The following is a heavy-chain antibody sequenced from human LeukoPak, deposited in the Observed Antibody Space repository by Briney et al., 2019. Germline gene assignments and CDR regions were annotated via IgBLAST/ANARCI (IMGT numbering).Heavy chain of an antibody. D-gene: IGHD7-27*01. V-gene: IGHV3-23*01. J-gene: IGHJ4*02. Sequence: GGSLRLSCAASGFTFSNFAIRWVRQVPGKGLEWVSSIDGSGEKTHYPDSVRGRFTVSRDNSKNTPYLQMSSLRVEDTATYFCAKVQFNWGPIDYWGQGTPVIVSS. CDR1: GFTFSNFA. CDR3: AKVQFNWGPIDY. CDR2: IDGSGEKT.